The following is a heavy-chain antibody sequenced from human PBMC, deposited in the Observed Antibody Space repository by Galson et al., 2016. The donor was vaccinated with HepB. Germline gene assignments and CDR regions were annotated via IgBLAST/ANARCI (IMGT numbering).Heavy chain of an antibody. V-gene: IGHV1-3*04. Sequence: SVKVSCKASGYTFTSYAMHWVRQAPGQRLEWMGWINTGNGNTKYSQKFQGRVTISRDTSASTAYMELRSLRSEDTAMYYCARDSGSPNWFDPWGQGTLVTVSS. CDR2: INTGNGNT. CDR1: GYTFTSYA. J-gene: IGHJ5*02. D-gene: IGHD1-26*01. CDR3: ARDSGSPNWFDP.